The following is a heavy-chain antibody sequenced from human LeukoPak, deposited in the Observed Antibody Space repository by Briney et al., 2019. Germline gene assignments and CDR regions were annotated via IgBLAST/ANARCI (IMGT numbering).Heavy chain of an antibody. CDR3: ANMIGITSPNWFDP. CDR1: GFTFSSYA. CDR2: ISGSGGST. J-gene: IGHJ5*02. Sequence: GGSLRLSCAASGFTFSSYAMHWVRQAPGKGLEWVSAISGSGGSTYYADSVKGRFTISRDNSKNTLYLQMNSLRAEDTAVYYCANMIGITSPNWFDPGGQGTLVTVS. V-gene: IGHV3-23*01. D-gene: IGHD2-21*01.